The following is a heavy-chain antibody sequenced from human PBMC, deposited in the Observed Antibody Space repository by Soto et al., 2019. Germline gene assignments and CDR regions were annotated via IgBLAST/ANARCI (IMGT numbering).Heavy chain of an antibody. CDR3: ARGEVVASNWFDP. CDR1: GGSMIDSGSFY. D-gene: IGHD2-15*01. V-gene: IGHV4-31*03. J-gene: IGHJ5*02. Sequence: SLSRACSVSGGSMIDSGSFYCNWIRQHPGKGLEWIGYIYYSGSTYYNRSLKSRATISLDTSKNQFSLKLTSVTAADTAIYYCARGEVVASNWFDPWGQGTLVTVSS. CDR2: IYYSGST.